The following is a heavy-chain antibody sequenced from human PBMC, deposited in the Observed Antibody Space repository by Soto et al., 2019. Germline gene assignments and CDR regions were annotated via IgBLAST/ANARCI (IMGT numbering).Heavy chain of an antibody. D-gene: IGHD5-18*01. CDR1: GFTFDDYA. Sequence: TGGSLRLSCTASGFTFDDYAMRWVRQAPGKGLEWVSSISWNSGSIGYADSVKGRFTISRDNAKNSLYLQMNSLTAEDAAFYYCAKDTDPAMGTSGIDSWGQGTLVTVSS. CDR3: AKDTDPAMGTSGIDS. V-gene: IGHV3-9*01. J-gene: IGHJ4*02. CDR2: ISWNSGSI.